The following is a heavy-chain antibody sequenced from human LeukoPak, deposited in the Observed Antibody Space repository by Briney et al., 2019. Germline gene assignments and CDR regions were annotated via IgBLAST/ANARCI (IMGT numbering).Heavy chain of an antibody. V-gene: IGHV3-74*01. CDR2: INSDGTTK. J-gene: IGHJ4*02. CDR1: GCSFSSYW. CDR3: ATGYCSSASCYRAFEY. D-gene: IGHD2-2*01. Sequence: GGSLRLSCAASGCSFSSYWMHWVRQAPGKGLVWVSRINSDGTTKSYADSVKGRFTISRDNAKNTLYLQMNSLRAEDTAVYYCATGYCSSASCYRAFEYWGQGTLVTVSS.